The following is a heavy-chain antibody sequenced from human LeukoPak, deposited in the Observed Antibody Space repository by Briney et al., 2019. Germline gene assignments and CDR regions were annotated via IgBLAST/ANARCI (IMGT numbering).Heavy chain of an antibody. Sequence: WGSLRLSCAASGFTFSSYSMNWVRQAPGKGLEWVSSISSSSSYIYYADSVKGRFTISRDNAKNSLYLQMNSLRAEDTAVYYCARDQGGSGSYYGDAFDIWGQGTMVTVSS. V-gene: IGHV3-21*01. CDR3: ARDQGGSGSYYGDAFDI. CDR1: GFTFSSYS. CDR2: ISSSSSYI. D-gene: IGHD1-26*01. J-gene: IGHJ3*02.